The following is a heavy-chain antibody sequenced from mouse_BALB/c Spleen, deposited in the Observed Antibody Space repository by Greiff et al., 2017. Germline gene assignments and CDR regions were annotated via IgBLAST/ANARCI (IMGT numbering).Heavy chain of an antibody. V-gene: IGHV5-6-5*01. CDR1: GFTFSSYA. CDR2: ISSGGST. Sequence: EVQRVESGGGLVKPGGSLKLSCAASGFTFSSYAMSWVRQTPEKRLEWVASISSGGSTYYPDSVKGRFTISRDNARNILYLQMSSLRSEDTAMYYCARDPGRRGGYWGQGTTLTVSS. D-gene: IGHD2-12*01. J-gene: IGHJ2*01. CDR3: ARDPGRRGGY.